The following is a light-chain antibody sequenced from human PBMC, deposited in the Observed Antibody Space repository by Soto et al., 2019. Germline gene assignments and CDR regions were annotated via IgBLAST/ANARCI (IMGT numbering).Light chain of an antibody. J-gene: IGKJ2*01. CDR2: GAS. Sequence: EIVLTQSPGTLSLSPGERATLSCRASQSVSSSYLAWYQQKPGQAPRLLIYGASGRATGIPDRFSGSGSGTDFTLTISRLEPEDFAVYYCQQYPGYTFGQGTKLKIK. CDR3: QQYPGYT. V-gene: IGKV3-20*01. CDR1: QSVSSSY.